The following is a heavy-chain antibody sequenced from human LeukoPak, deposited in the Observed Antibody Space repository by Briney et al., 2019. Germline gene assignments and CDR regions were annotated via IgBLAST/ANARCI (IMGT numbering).Heavy chain of an antibody. D-gene: IGHD6-13*01. CDR2: IIPIFGTA. CDR3: AAAAGPYSWFDP. J-gene: IGHJ5*02. V-gene: IGHV1-69*06. CDR1: GGTFSSYA. Sequence: GSSVNVSCKASGGTFSSYAISWVRQAPGQGHEWIGGIIPIFGTANYAQKFQGRVTITADKSTSTAYMELSSLRSEDTAVYYCAAAAGPYSWFDPWGQGTLVTVSS.